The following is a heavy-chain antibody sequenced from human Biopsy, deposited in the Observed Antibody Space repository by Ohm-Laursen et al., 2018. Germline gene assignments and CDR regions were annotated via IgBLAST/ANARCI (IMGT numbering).Heavy chain of an antibody. CDR2: IYKRGNT. V-gene: IGHV4-31*03. J-gene: IGHJ6*02. Sequence: SQTLSLTCTVSRASISNGGYFWSWVRQRPGKGLVWIGHIYKRGNTYYHPSLQSRVTISIDTSKTQFSLSLRPVTAADTAVYYCARVPHPGIGAAYQGRFLYGMDVWGQGTTVSVSS. CDR1: RASISNGGYF. D-gene: IGHD6-13*01. CDR3: ARVPHPGIGAAYQGRFLYGMDV.